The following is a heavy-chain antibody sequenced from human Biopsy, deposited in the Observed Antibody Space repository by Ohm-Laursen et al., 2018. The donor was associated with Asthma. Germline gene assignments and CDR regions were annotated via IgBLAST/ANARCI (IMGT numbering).Heavy chain of an antibody. Sequence: TLSFTCTVSGGSMTPTSHYWDWIRQAPGKGLEWIGYISYGGKTSYNPSLKNRFTISRDTSKNQFSLRLTSVTAADTAVYFCARRITIFGVVQKGHGMDAWGQGTTVIVSS. CDR1: GGSMTPTSHY. V-gene: IGHV4-39*01. D-gene: IGHD3-3*01. J-gene: IGHJ6*02. CDR3: ARRITIFGVVQKGHGMDA. CDR2: ISYGGKT.